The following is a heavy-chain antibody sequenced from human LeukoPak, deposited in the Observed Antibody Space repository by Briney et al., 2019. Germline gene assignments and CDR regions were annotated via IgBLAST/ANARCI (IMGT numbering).Heavy chain of an antibody. Sequence: GGSLRLSCAASGFTFSSYAMHWVRQAPGKGLEWVAFISYDGSKENIADSVKGRFIISRDNSKNTLYLQMNSLRAEDTAVYYCAKGPAPRLGEFSYHALVDYWGQGTLVTVSS. V-gene: IGHV3-30*04. J-gene: IGHJ4*02. CDR2: ISYDGSKE. D-gene: IGHD3-16*02. CDR1: GFTFSSYA. CDR3: AKGPAPRLGEFSYHALVDY.